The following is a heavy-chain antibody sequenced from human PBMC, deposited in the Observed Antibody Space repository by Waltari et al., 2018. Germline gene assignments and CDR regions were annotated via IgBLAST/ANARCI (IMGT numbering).Heavy chain of an antibody. CDR2: IYYSGST. D-gene: IGHD3-10*01. CDR1: GGSISSYY. Sequence: QVQLQESGPGLVKSSETLSLTCTVSGGSISSYYWSWIRQPPGKGLEWIGYIYYSGSTNYNPALKSRVTISVDTSKNQFSLKLSSVTAADTAVYYGARGGAMVTPESSVDYWGQGTLVTVSS. CDR3: ARGGAMVTPESSVDY. J-gene: IGHJ4*02. V-gene: IGHV4-59*01.